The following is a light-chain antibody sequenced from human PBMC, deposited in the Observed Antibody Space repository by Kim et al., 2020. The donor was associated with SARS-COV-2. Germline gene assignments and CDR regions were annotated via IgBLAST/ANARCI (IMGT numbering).Light chain of an antibody. V-gene: IGLV3-1*01. CDR2: QDN. CDR1: KLGEKY. CDR3: QTWDSTTVI. Sequence: VSPGQTARSTCSGDKLGEKYTSWYPHKSGQSPVVVIYQDNKRPSGMTERFSGSSSGNTATLTISGTQPMDEADYYCQTWDSTTVIFGGGTKVTVL. J-gene: IGLJ2*01.